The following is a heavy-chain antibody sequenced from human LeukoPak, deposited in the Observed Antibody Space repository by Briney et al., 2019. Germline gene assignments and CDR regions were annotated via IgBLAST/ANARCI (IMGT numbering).Heavy chain of an antibody. V-gene: IGHV4-59*01. CDR1: GGSFSGYY. D-gene: IGHD3-22*01. CDR3: ARGATYYYDSSGYPTYDY. J-gene: IGHJ4*02. CDR2: IYYSGST. Sequence: SETLSLTCAVYGGSFSGYYWSWIRQPPGKGLEWIGYIYYSGSTNYNPSLKSRVTISVDTSKNQFSLKLSSVTAADTAVYYCARGATYYYDSSGYPTYDYWGQGTLVTVSS.